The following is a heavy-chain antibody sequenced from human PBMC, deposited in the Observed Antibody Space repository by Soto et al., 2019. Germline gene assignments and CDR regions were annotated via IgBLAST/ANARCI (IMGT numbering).Heavy chain of an antibody. D-gene: IGHD1-26*01. Sequence: KPGGSLRLSCAASGFTFSDYYMSWIRQAPGKGLEWVSYITTSSSYTNYADSVKGRFTISRDNARNSLYLQMNGLRAEDTAVYYCARDMNSGTYHDYWGQGTLVTVSS. CDR3: ARDMNSGTYHDY. J-gene: IGHJ4*02. CDR2: ITTSSSYT. CDR1: GFTFSDYY. V-gene: IGHV3-11*06.